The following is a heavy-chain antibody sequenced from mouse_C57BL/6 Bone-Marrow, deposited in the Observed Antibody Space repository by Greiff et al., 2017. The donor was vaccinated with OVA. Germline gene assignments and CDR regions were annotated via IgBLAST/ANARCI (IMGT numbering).Heavy chain of an antibody. CDR1: GYAFSSSW. Sequence: QVQLQQSGPELVKPGASVKISCKASGYAFSSSWMNWVKQRPGKGLEWIGRIYPGDGDTNYNGKFKGKATLTADKSSSTAYMQLSSLTSEDSAVDFCAREVTTVAYFDYWGQGTTLTVSA. D-gene: IGHD1-1*01. CDR2: IYPGDGDT. V-gene: IGHV1-82*01. J-gene: IGHJ2*01. CDR3: AREVTTVAYFDY.